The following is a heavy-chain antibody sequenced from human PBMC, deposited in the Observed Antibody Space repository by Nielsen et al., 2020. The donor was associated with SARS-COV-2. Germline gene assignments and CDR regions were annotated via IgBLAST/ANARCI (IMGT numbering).Heavy chain of an antibody. CDR3: ARRYCSSTSCSFLSIDY. CDR2: IYPGDSDT. V-gene: IGHV5-51*01. CDR1: GYSFTSYW. Sequence: GESLKISCKGSGYSFTSYWIGWVRQMPGKGLEWMGIIYPGDSDTRYSPSFQGQVTISADKSISTAYLQWSSLKASDTAMYYRARRYCSSTSCSFLSIDYWGQGTLVTVSS. D-gene: IGHD2-2*01. J-gene: IGHJ4*02.